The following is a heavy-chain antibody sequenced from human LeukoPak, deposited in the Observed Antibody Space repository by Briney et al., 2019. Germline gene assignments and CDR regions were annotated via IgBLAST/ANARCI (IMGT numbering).Heavy chain of an antibody. CDR1: GYTFTNYD. Sequence: ASVKVSCKASGYTFTNYDINWVRQATGQGPEWMGWMNPNSGNTGYAQKFQGRVTITRNTSINTAYMELSSLRSEDTAMYYCARGIRRNSNYWFDPWGQGTLVTVSS. V-gene: IGHV1-8*02. D-gene: IGHD4-11*01. CDR3: ARGIRRNSNYWFDP. CDR2: MNPNSGNT. J-gene: IGHJ5*02.